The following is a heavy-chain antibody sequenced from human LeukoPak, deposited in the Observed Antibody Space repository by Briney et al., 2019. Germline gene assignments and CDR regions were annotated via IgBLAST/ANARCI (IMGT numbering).Heavy chain of an antibody. CDR3: ARDVGVTMLIGDSFDL. J-gene: IGHJ3*01. D-gene: IGHD3-22*01. CDR2: IIPILGIA. V-gene: IGHV1-69*04. CDR1: GGTFSSYA. Sequence: SVKVSCKASGGTFSSYAISWVRQAPGQGLEWMGRIIPILGIANYAQKFQGRVTITADKSTSTAYMELSSLRSEDTAVYYCARDVGVTMLIGDSFDLWGQGTMVTVSS.